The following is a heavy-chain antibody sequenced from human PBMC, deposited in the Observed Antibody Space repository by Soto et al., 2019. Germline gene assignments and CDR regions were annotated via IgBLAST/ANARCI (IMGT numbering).Heavy chain of an antibody. CDR2: ISSSSSYT. CDR1: GFTFSDYY. Sequence: GGSLRLSCAASGFTFSDYYMSWIRQAPGKGLEWVSYISSSSSYTNYADSVKGRFTISRDNAKNSLYLQMNSLRTEDTAVYYCARDLFPYYYDSSGYYQYDVFDIWGQGTMVTVSS. D-gene: IGHD3-22*01. J-gene: IGHJ3*02. V-gene: IGHV3-11*05. CDR3: ARDLFPYYYDSSGYYQYDVFDI.